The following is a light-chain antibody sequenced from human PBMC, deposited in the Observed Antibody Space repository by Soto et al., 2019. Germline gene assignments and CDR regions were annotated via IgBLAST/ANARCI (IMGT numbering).Light chain of an antibody. Sequence: DIQMTQSPSTLSASVGDRVTITCRASQSIRSLLAWYQQKPGKAPKVLIYDASSLGSGVPSRFSGSGSGTEFTLTISSLQPEDFATYYCQQSYTFGGGTKVDIK. CDR2: DAS. J-gene: IGKJ4*01. CDR1: QSIRSL. V-gene: IGKV1-5*01. CDR3: QQSYT.